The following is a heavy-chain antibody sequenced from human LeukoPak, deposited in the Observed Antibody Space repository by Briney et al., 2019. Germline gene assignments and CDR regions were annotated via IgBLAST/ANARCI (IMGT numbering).Heavy chain of an antibody. D-gene: IGHD6-13*01. CDR2: ITPNSGGT. CDR1: GYTFTGYY. CDR3: ARERYSSSWPRAEYFQH. J-gene: IGHJ1*01. V-gene: IGHV1-2*02. Sequence: GASVKVSCKASGYTFTGYYMHWVRQAPGQGLEWMGWITPNSGGTNYAQKFQGRVTMTRDTSISTAYMELNRLRSDDTAVYYCARERYSSSWPRAEYFQHWGQGTLVTVSS.